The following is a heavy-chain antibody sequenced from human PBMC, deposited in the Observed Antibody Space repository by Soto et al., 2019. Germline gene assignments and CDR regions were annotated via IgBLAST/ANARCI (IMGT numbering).Heavy chain of an antibody. Sequence: QVQLVQSGAEVKKPGSSVKVSCKASGGTFSSYAISWVRQAPGQGLEWMGGIIPIFGTANYAQKFQGRVTIAADESTSKAYMGLSSPKAKDTAVYSCGRERHGDYTRRYYYGMDVWGQGTTVTVSS. J-gene: IGHJ6*02. CDR3: GRERHGDYTRRYYYGMDV. CDR1: GGTFSSYA. D-gene: IGHD4-17*01. CDR2: IIPIFGTA. V-gene: IGHV1-69*01.